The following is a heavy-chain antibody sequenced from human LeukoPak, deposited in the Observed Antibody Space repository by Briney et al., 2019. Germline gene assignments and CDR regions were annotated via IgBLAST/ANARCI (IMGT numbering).Heavy chain of an antibody. Sequence: SETLSLTCTVSGGSISSGDYYWSWIRQPPGKGLEWIGYIYYSGSTYYNPSLKSRVTISVDTSKNQFSLKLSSVTAADTAVYYCARVYYDSSGYRYYFDYWGQGTLVTVSS. CDR3: ARVYYDSSGYRYYFDY. CDR2: IYYSGST. D-gene: IGHD3-22*01. CDR1: GGSISSGDYY. J-gene: IGHJ4*02. V-gene: IGHV4-30-4*02.